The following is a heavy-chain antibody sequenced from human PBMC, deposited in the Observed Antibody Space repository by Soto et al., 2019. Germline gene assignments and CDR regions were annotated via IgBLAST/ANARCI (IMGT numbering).Heavy chain of an antibody. CDR2: IIPIFGTA. J-gene: IGHJ4*02. D-gene: IGHD4-17*01. V-gene: IGHV1-69*12. CDR1: GGTFSSYA. Sequence: QVQLVQSGAEVKKPGSSVKVSCKASGGTFSSYAISWVRQVPGQGLEWMGGIIPIFGTANYAQKFQGRVTITADESTGTAYMDLTNLRYEDTPVNYCPRHGGNGGCFDCWCQGTLLTVSS. CDR3: PRHGGNGGCFDC.